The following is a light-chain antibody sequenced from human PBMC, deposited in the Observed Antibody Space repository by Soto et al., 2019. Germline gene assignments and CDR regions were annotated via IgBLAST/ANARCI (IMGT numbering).Light chain of an antibody. CDR1: QTITT. J-gene: IGKJ1*01. V-gene: IGKV3-20*01. CDR3: QQYGSSPQT. Sequence: DIVLTQSPGTLSLSPGDRATLTCRASQTITTLAWYQRKPGQAPRLLIYDASTRATGIPARFSGSASGTDFTLTISRLEPEDFAVYYCQQYGSSPQTFGQGTKVDIK. CDR2: DAS.